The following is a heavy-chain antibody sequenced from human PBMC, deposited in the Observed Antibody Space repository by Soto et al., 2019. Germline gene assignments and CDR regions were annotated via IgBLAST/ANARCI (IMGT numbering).Heavy chain of an antibody. Sequence: EVQLVESGGRLVQPGRSLRLSCVGTGLNFDDFAMHWVRQAPGKGLEWVSGITWNSRVLAYADSVKGRFTISRDNARNSLYLQMDSLRDEDTALYYCARDLAARHQYSRYYSGLDVWGQGTTVTVSS. CDR2: ITWNSRVL. CDR3: ARDLAARHQYSRYYSGLDV. CDR1: GLNFDDFA. J-gene: IGHJ6*02. D-gene: IGHD6-6*01. V-gene: IGHV3-9*01.